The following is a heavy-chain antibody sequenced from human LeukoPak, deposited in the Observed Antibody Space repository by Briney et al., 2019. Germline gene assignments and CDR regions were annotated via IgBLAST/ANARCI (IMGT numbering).Heavy chain of an antibody. V-gene: IGHV4-59*01. D-gene: IGHD3-10*01. J-gene: IGHJ6*03. CDR3: ARGLWFGEGYYYYMDV. CDR1: GGSISNYY. Sequence: KASETLSLTCSVSGGSISNYYWSWVRQPPGKGLEYIGYMYYSGSTNYNPSLKSRVTISVDTSKNQFSLKLSFVPAADTAVYYCARGLWFGEGYYYYMDVWGKGTTVTVSS. CDR2: MYYSGST.